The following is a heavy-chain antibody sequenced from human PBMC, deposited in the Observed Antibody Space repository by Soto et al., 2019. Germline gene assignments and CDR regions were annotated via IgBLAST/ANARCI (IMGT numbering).Heavy chain of an antibody. D-gene: IGHD2-2*02. CDR2: IYYSGST. CDR1: GGSISSGGYY. J-gene: IGHJ4*02. CDR3: GLXXAPKPYFDY. V-gene: IGHV4-31*03. Sequence: QVQLQESGPGLVKPSQTLSLTCTVSGGSISSGGYYWSWIRQHPGKGLEWIGYIYYSGSTYYHPSLKXRXTIXVXXXKNQFSLXXXSVXAADTAVYYCGLXXAPKPYFDYWGQGTLVTVSS.